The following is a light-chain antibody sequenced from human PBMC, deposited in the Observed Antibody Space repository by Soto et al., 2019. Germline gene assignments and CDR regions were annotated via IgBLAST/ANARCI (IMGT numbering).Light chain of an antibody. CDR3: QSYDRGLGGKVV. CDR2: GNN. CDR1: SSNIGAGYD. V-gene: IGLV1-40*01. Sequence: QSVLTQSPSVSGAPGQSVTISCTGTSSNIGAGYDVHWYQQVPGTAPKLLIYGNNNRPSGVPERFSGSKSDTSASLAITGLQAEDEADYYCQSYDRGLGGKVVCGGGTKLTVL. J-gene: IGLJ2*01.